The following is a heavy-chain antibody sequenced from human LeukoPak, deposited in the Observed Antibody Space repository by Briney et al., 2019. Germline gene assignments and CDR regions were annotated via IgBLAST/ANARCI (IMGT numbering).Heavy chain of an antibody. CDR3: ARVDCSSTSCSNYYYGMGV. CDR1: GGSISSYY. J-gene: IGHJ6*02. CDR2: IYTSGST. Sequence: SETLSLTCTVSGGSISSYYWSWIRQPAGKGLEWIGRIYTSGSTNYNPSLKSRVTMSVDTSKNQFSLKLSSVTAADTAVCYCARVDCSSTSCSNYYYGMGVWGQGTTVTVSS. D-gene: IGHD2-2*01. V-gene: IGHV4-4*07.